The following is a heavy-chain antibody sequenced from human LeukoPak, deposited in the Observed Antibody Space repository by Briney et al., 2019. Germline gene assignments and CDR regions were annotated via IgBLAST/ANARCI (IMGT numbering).Heavy chain of an antibody. D-gene: IGHD6-13*01. CDR3: ARDLVAAAGTNYYYYGMDV. Sequence: SETLSLTCTVSGGSISSYYWSWIRQPPGKGLEWIGYIYYSGSTNYNPSLKSRVTISVDTSKNQFSLKLSSVTAADTAVYYCARDLVAAAGTNYYYYGMDVWGRGTTVTVSS. CDR2: IYYSGST. J-gene: IGHJ6*02. V-gene: IGHV4-59*01. CDR1: GGSISSYY.